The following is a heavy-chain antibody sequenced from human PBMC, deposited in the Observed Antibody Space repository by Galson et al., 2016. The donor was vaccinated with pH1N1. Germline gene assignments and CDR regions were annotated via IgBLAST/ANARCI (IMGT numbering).Heavy chain of an antibody. CDR3: AKENFYFGSGSHYGLDV. CDR1: EFTFDDYA. V-gene: IGHV3-30*02. D-gene: IGHD3-10*01. CDR2: TRYDESNK. J-gene: IGHJ6*02. Sequence: SLRLSCAASEFTFDDYAMHWVRQAPGRGLEWVAFTRYDESNKYYGGSVKGRFSISRDNSKNTLYLQMSSLRGDDTAVYYCAKENFYFGSGSHYGLDVWGQGTTVTVSS.